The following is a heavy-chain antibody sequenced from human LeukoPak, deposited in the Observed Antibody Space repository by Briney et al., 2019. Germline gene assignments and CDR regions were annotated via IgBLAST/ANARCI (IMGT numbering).Heavy chain of an antibody. CDR3: AISGYSSGWYGEGWFDP. CDR1: GFTFSGYG. V-gene: IGHV3-23*01. Sequence: PGGSLRLSCVASGFTFSGYGMSWVRQAPGKGLEWVSSISSSGDNTYYADSVKGRFTISRDNSKNTLYVQVSSLRGDDTAVYYCAISGYSSGWYGEGWFDPWGQGTLVIVSS. D-gene: IGHD6-19*01. J-gene: IGHJ5*02. CDR2: ISSSGDNT.